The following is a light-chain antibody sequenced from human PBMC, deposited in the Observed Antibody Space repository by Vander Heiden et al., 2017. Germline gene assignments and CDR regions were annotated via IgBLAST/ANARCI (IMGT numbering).Light chain of an antibody. J-gene: IGLJ2*01. CDR3: QVWNSSSDYRV. V-gene: IGLV3-21*02. Sequence: SYVVTQPPSVSVAPGQTAVITSEENNIGIKIVHWLQPKPGRTPVLVVYCDSDRPSGIPGRFSGSNSGNAATLTISRAEAGDEADYYCQVWNSSSDYRVFGGGTKLTVL. CDR1: NIGIKI. CDR2: CDS.